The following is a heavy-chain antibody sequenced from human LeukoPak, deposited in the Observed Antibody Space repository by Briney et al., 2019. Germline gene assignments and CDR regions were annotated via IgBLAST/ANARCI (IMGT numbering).Heavy chain of an antibody. CDR3: ARVTTVFYYFDY. D-gene: IGHD1-14*01. V-gene: IGHV3-48*02. Sequence: GGSQRLSCAASGFTFSGYSMNSVRQAPGKGLEWVSYISSSSSTIYYADSVKGRFTISRDNAKNSLYLQMNSLRDEDTAVYYCARVTTVFYYFDYWGQGTLVTVSS. CDR1: GFTFSGYS. CDR2: ISSSSSTI. J-gene: IGHJ4*02.